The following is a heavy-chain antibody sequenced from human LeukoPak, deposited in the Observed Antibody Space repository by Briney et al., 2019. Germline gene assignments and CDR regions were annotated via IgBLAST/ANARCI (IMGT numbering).Heavy chain of an antibody. CDR3: AELGITMIGGV. CDR2: ISSSGSTI. D-gene: IGHD3-10*02. Sequence: GGSLRLSCAASGFTFSNSAVNWVRQAPGKGLEWVSYISSSGSTIYYADSVKGRFTISRDNAKNSLYLQMNSLRAEDTAVYYCAELGITMIGGVWGKGTTVTISS. J-gene: IGHJ6*04. V-gene: IGHV3-48*03. CDR1: GFTFSNSA.